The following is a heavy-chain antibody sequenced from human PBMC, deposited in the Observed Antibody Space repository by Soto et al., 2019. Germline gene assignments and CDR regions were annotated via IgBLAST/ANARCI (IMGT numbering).Heavy chain of an antibody. J-gene: IGHJ6*02. V-gene: IGHV3-74*01. D-gene: IGHD1-7*01. CDR1: GFTFSTYW. CDR2: INNDGSNT. Sequence: EMQLVEYGGGLVQPGGSLRLSCAASGFTFSTYWMHWVRQPPGKGLVWVSRINNDGSNTAYADSVKGRFTISRDNAQSTLYLQMNSLRAEDTAVYYCARDPLIGTTDYGLDVWGQGTTVSVSS. CDR3: ARDPLIGTTDYGLDV.